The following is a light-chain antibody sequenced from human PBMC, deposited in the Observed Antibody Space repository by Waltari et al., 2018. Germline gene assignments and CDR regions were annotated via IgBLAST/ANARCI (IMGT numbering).Light chain of an antibody. CDR2: DVA. Sequence: WYQQPPGKAPKLILYDVAYRPSGVSDRFFGSKSGNTASLTISGLQAEDEADYYCNSYTVSSSVIFGGGTRLTVL. J-gene: IGLJ2*01. V-gene: IGLV2-14*04. CDR3: NSYTVSSSVI.